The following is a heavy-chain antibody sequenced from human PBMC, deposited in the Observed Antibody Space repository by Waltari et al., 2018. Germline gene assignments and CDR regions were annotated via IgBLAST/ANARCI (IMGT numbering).Heavy chain of an antibody. V-gene: IGHV3-7*01. CDR1: GFTFSSYW. J-gene: IGHJ4*02. CDR2: IKQDGSEK. Sequence: EVQLVESGGGLVQPGGSLRLSCAASGFTFSSYWMSWVRQAPGKGLEWVANIKQDGSEKYYVDSVKGRFTSSRDNAKNSLYLQMNSLRAEDTAVYCCARDNYDFWSGYFGGESDYWGQGTLVTVSS. D-gene: IGHD3-3*01. CDR3: ARDNYDFWSGYFGGESDY.